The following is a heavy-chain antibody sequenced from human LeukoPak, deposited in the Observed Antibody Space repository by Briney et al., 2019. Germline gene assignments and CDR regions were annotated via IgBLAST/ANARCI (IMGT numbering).Heavy chain of an antibody. CDR3: ARGILWFGDDV. D-gene: IGHD3-10*01. CDR1: GYTFTSYD. V-gene: IGHV1-8*01. CDR2: MNPSSGNT. J-gene: IGHJ6*04. Sequence: GASVKVSCKASGYTFTSYDINWVRQATGQGLEWMGWMNPSSGNTGYAQKFQDRVTMTRNTSISTAYMELSSLRSEDTAVYYCARGILWFGDDVWGKGTTVTISS.